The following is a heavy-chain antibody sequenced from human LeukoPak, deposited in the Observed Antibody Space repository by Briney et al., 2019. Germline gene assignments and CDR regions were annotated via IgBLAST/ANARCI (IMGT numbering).Heavy chain of an antibody. V-gene: IGHV3-30*03. CDR1: GFTFSSND. Sequence: GGSLRLSCAASGFTFSSNDIHWVRQAPGKGLEWVVVISYDGGNKYYADSVKGRFTISRDNAKNSLYLQMNSLRAEDPAVYYCAIVATSFDYWGQGPLVTVSS. CDR3: AIVATSFDY. D-gene: IGHD5-12*01. CDR2: ISYDGGNK. J-gene: IGHJ4*02.